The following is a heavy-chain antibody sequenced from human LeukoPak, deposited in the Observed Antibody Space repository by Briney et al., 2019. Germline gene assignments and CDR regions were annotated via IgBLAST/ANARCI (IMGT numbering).Heavy chain of an antibody. D-gene: IGHD3-10*01. CDR3: ARDYYGSGAGRTRWFDP. J-gene: IGHJ5*02. Sequence: SLTLSCNVSGGTISSYDISWVRQPPGQGLEWMGGIISIFSTANYAQKFQGRVTITTDESTSTAYMELISLRSEDTAVYYCARDYYGSGAGRTRWFDPWGQGTLVTVSS. V-gene: IGHV1-69*05. CDR1: GGTISSYD. CDR2: IISIFSTA.